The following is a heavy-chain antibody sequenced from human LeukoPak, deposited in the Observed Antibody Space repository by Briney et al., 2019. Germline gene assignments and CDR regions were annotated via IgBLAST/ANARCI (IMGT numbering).Heavy chain of an antibody. V-gene: IGHV3-7*03. J-gene: IGHJ4*02. Sequence: GGCLRLSCAASGFTFSTSWMSWVRQVPGKGLEWVANIKKDGSETYYVDSVKGRFTISRDNAKNSLYLQMNSLRAKDTAMYYCARGRYSGTTYYFDYWGQGTLVTVSS. CDR3: ARGRYSGTTYYFDY. CDR1: GFTFSTSW. D-gene: IGHD5-12*01. CDR2: IKKDGSET.